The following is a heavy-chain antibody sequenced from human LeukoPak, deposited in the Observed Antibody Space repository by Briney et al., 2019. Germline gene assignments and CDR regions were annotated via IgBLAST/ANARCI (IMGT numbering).Heavy chain of an antibody. CDR3: VRYCSSTTCYTRAVDY. Sequence: SETLSLTCTVSGGSFSGYYWSWIRQTPGKGLECIGYIYTSGITNYNPSLKSRVTISVDTSKNQFSLKLSSVTAADTAVYYCVRYCSSTTCYTRAVDYWGQGTLVTVSS. V-gene: IGHV4-4*09. J-gene: IGHJ4*02. CDR1: GGSFSGYY. CDR2: IYTSGIT. D-gene: IGHD2-2*02.